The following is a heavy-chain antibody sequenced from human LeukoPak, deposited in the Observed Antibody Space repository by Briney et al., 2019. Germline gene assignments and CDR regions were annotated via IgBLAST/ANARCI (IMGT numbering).Heavy chain of an antibody. CDR2: IWYDGSNK. D-gene: IGHD4-23*01. V-gene: IGHV3-33*06. CDR1: GFTFSSYG. J-gene: IGHJ4*02. Sequence: GGSLRLSCAASGFTFSSYGMHWVRQAPGKGLESVSVIWYDGSNKYYADSVKGRFTISRDNSKNTLYLQMNSLRAEDTAVYYCAKDRYGGPFDYWGQGNLVTVSS. CDR3: AKDRYGGPFDY.